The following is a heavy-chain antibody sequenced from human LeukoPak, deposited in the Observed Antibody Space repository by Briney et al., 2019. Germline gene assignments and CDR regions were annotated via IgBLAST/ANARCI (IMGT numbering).Heavy chain of an antibody. CDR3: ARGNGRGLLWFGESPTGMD. CDR1: GYTFTSYD. Sequence: ASVKVSCKASGYTFTSYDINWVRQATGQGLEWMGWMNPNSGNTGYAQKFQGRVTMTRNTSISTAYMELSSLRSEDTAVYYCARGNGRGLLWFGESPTGMDWGQGTLVTVSS. CDR2: MNPNSGNT. D-gene: IGHD3-10*01. J-gene: IGHJ4*02. V-gene: IGHV1-8*01.